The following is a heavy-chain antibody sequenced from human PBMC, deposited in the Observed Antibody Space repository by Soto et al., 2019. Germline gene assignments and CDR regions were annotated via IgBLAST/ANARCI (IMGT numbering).Heavy chain of an antibody. J-gene: IGHJ6*02. CDR3: ARVQTNDILTGYYGYYYGMDV. CDR1: GFTFSRYG. CDR2: IWYDGSNK. Sequence: SLRLSRAGSGFTFSRYGMHWVRQAPGKRLEWVAVIWYDGSNKYYADSVKGRFTISRDNSKNTLCLQMNSLRAEDTAVYYCARVQTNDILTGYYGYYYGMDVWGQGTTVTVSS. V-gene: IGHV3-33*01. D-gene: IGHD3-9*01.